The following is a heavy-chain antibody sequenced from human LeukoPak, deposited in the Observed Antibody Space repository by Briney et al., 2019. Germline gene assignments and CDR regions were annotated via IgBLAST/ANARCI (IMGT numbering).Heavy chain of an antibody. V-gene: IGHV4-59*01. CDR3: ARGYCSSTSCFYYFDY. CDR2: IYYSGST. CDR1: GGSISSYY. J-gene: IGHJ4*02. D-gene: IGHD2-2*01. Sequence: SETLSLTCTVSGGSISSYYWSWIRQPPGKGLEWIGYIYYSGSTNYNPSLKSRVTISVDTSKNQFSLKLSSVTAADTAVYYCARGYCSSTSCFYYFDYWGQGTLVTVPS.